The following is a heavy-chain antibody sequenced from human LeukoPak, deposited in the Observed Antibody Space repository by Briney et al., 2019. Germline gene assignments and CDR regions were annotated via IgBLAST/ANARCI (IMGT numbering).Heavy chain of an antibody. D-gene: IGHD3-3*01. Sequence: PGRSLRLSCTASGFSLGDYAVGWFRQAPRKGLEWVSFIRSKAFGGTTEYAASVKGRFTISRDDSKSIAYLQMSSLTTEDTAVYYCTRYDARNFGVRDYWGQGTLVTVSS. J-gene: IGHJ4*02. V-gene: IGHV3-49*03. CDR1: GFSLGDYA. CDR2: IRSKAFGGTT. CDR3: TRYDARNFGVRDY.